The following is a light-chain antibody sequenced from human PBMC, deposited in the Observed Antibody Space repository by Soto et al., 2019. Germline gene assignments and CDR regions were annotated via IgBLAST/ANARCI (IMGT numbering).Light chain of an antibody. CDR3: QSYDSSNLWV. Sequence: NFMLTQPHSVSESPGKTVTISCTRSSGSIASNYVQWYQPRPGSSPTTVIYEDNQRPSGVPHRFSGSIDSSSNSASLTISGLKPEDEADYYCQSYDSSNLWVFGGGTKLTVL. CDR2: EDN. V-gene: IGLV6-57*01. CDR1: SGSIASNY. J-gene: IGLJ3*02.